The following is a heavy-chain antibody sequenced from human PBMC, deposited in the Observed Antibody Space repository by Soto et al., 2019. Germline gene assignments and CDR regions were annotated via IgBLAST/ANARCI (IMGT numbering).Heavy chain of an antibody. D-gene: IGHD3-22*01. Sequence: PSETLSLTCTVSGGSISSSTYYWGWIRQPPGEGLEWIGTIYYSGNTYYNLSLRSRVAILVDTSKNHFSLKLNSVTAADTAVYYCASGLDDRSGYYYGQPFDCWGQGTLVTVSS. CDR1: GGSISSSTYY. J-gene: IGHJ4*01. V-gene: IGHV4-39*02. CDR2: IYYSGNT. CDR3: ASGLDDRSGYYYGQPFDC.